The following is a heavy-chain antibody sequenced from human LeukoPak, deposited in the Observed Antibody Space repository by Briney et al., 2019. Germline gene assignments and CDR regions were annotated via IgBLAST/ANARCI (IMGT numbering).Heavy chain of an antibody. J-gene: IGHJ6*03. CDR1: GYTFTSYD. V-gene: IGHV1-8*01. CDR2: MNPNSGNT. D-gene: IGHD3-3*01. CDR3: ARVPKHYDFWSGYGYYYYYMDV. Sequence: GASVKVSCKASGYTFTSYDINWVRQATGQGLEWMGWMNPNSGNTGYAQKFQGRVTMTRNTSISTAYMELSSLRSEDTAVYYCARVPKHYDFWSGYGYYYYYMDVWGKGTTVTVSS.